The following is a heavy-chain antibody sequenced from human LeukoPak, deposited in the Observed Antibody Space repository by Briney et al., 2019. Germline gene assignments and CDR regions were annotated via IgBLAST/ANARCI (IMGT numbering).Heavy chain of an antibody. D-gene: IGHD4-11*01. V-gene: IGHV4-39*07. Sequence: SETLSLTCTVSGGSISSTSYYWGWIRQPPGKGLEWIGSIYYSWDTYYNPSLKSRVTISVDTSKNQFSLKLSSVTAADTAVYYCASHEVTTTSFTPIYHDCWGQGTLVTVSS. CDR3: ASHEVTTTSFTPIYHDC. J-gene: IGHJ4*02. CDR2: IYYSWDT. CDR1: GGSISSTSYY.